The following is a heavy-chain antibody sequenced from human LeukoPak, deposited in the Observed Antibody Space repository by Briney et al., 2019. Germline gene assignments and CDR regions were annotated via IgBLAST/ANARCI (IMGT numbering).Heavy chain of an antibody. D-gene: IGHD6-19*01. CDR1: GGSISSYY. V-gene: IGHV4-59*08. CDR3: ARHDSSGWKYYFDY. CDR2: IYYSGST. J-gene: IGHJ4*02. Sequence: SETPSLTCTVSGGSISSYYWSWIRQPPGKGLEWIGYIYYSGSTNYNPSLKSRVTISVDTSKNQFSLKLSSVTAADTAVYYCARHDSSGWKYYFDYWGQGTLVTVSS.